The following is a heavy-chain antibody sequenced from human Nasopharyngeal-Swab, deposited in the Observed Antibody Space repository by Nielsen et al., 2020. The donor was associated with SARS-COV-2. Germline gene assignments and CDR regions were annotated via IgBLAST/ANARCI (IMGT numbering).Heavy chain of an antibody. CDR1: GFTFDDYT. D-gene: IGHD3-10*01. CDR3: AKVFPYGSGSYSPAWDFHY. Sequence: SLKISCAASGFTFDDYTMHWVRQAPGKGLEWVSGINWNSGRKGYADSVKGRFTISRDNAKNSLYLQMNSLRAEDTAVYYCAKVFPYGSGSYSPAWDFHYWGRGTLVTVSS. CDR2: INWNSGRK. J-gene: IGHJ4*02. V-gene: IGHV3-9*01.